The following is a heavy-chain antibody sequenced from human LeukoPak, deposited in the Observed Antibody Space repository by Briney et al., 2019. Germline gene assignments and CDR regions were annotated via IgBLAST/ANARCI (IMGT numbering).Heavy chain of an antibody. J-gene: IGHJ4*02. D-gene: IGHD6-19*01. CDR3: ARDKSGWSFFDY. V-gene: IGHV4-59*01. Sequence: SETLSLTCTVSGGSISSYYWSWIRQPPGKGLEWIGYIYYSGSTNYNPSLKSRVTISVDTSKNQFSLKLSSVTAADTAVYYCARDKSGWSFFDYWGQGTLVTVSS. CDR1: GGSISSYY. CDR2: IYYSGST.